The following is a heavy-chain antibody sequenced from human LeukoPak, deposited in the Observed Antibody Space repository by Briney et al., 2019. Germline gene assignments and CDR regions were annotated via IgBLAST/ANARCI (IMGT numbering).Heavy chain of an antibody. CDR2: ISWNSGSI. Sequence: GGSLRLSCAASGFTFDDYAMHWVRQAPGKGLEWVSGISWNSGSIGYADSVKGRFTISRDNAKNSLYLQMNSLRAEDMALYYCAKGSFDIWGQGTMVTVSS. V-gene: IGHV3-9*03. J-gene: IGHJ3*02. CDR1: GFTFDDYA. CDR3: AKGSFDI.